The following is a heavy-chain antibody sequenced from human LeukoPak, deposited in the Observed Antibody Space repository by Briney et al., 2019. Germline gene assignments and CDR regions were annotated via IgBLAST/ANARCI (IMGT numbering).Heavy chain of an antibody. CDR1: GFTFSSYA. CDR2: LYTSGETT. CDR3: EKMAVILRQVYYMDI. V-gene: IGHV3-23*01. J-gene: IGHJ6*03. D-gene: IGHD2/OR15-2a*01. Sequence: GGSLRLSCAASGFTFSSYAMSWARQAPGKGLEWVWALYTSGETTYHAESVKGRFPVSRENSKTTLYLQMDALRAEDTTVYYCEKMAVILRQVYYMDISGTRDTVTVSS.